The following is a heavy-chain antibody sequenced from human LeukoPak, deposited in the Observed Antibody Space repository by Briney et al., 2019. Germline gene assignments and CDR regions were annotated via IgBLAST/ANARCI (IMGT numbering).Heavy chain of an antibody. V-gene: IGHV3-48*03. J-gene: IGHJ6*03. Sequence: GGSLRLSCIASGFTLSSYEMSWIRQAPGKGLEWVSSVDYSGGDTHYADSVMGRFTISRDNAKNSLYLQMNSLRAEDTAVYYCASVDTAMVTNYYYMDVWGKGTTVTVSS. CDR3: ASVDTAMVTNYYYMDV. D-gene: IGHD5-18*01. CDR1: GFTLSSYE. CDR2: VDYSGGDT.